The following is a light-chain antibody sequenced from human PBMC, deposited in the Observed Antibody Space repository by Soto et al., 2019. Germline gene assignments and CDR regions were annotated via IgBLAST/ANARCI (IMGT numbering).Light chain of an antibody. CDR3: CSSATESTYV. V-gene: IGLV2-23*01. CDR1: SDDVGAYNS. CDR2: KGT. Sequence: QSVLAQPASVSGSPGQSITISCTGTSDDVGAYNSVSWYRQLPHKAPQVILYKGTQRPSGVSSRFSGSTSGNAASLTISGLQADDEADYFCCSSATESTYVFGTGTKVTVL. J-gene: IGLJ1*01.